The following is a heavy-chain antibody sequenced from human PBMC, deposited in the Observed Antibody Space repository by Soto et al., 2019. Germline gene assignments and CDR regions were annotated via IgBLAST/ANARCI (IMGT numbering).Heavy chain of an antibody. CDR2: ISYDGGSE. Sequence: PGGSLRLSCEASGFTFFTHAMHWVRQAPGKGLGWVAVISYDGGSEYYADSVRGRFSVSRDNSKNTLYLQINNLRREDTALYYCAREKSSQWLASFDFWGQGTLVTVSS. V-gene: IGHV3-30*14. CDR1: GFTFFTHA. D-gene: IGHD6-19*01. CDR3: AREKSSQWLASFDF. J-gene: IGHJ4*02.